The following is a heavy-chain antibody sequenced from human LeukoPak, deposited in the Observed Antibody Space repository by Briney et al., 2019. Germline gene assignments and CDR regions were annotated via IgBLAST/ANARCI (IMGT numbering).Heavy chain of an antibody. CDR3: ARRGSRVVVAATIDY. J-gene: IGHJ4*02. CDR2: INHSGRA. CDR1: GGSFSGYY. D-gene: IGHD2-15*01. V-gene: IGHV4-34*01. Sequence: SETLSLTCAVFGGSFSGYYWSWIRQPPEKGLEWIGEINHSGRANYRPSRKSRVTISADTSKNQISLKMTSVTVADTAVYYCARRGSRVVVAATIDYWGQGTLVTVSS.